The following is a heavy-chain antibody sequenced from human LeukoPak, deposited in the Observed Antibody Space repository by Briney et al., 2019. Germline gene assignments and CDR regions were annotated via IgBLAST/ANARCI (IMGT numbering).Heavy chain of an antibody. CDR2: MNPNSGNT. D-gene: IGHD3-10*01. CDR1: GYTFTSYD. Sequence: ASVKVSCKASGYTFTSYDINWVRQATGQGLEWMGWMNPNSGNTGYAQKFQGRVTMTRNTSISTAYMELSSLRSEDTAVYYCARGAEYYYGSGSYYTSYYGMDVWGKGPRSSSPQ. CDR3: ARGAEYYYGSGSYYTSYYGMDV. J-gene: IGHJ6*01. V-gene: IGHV1-8*01.